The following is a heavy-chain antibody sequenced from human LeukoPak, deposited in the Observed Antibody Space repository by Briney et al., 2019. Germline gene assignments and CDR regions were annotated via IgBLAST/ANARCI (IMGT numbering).Heavy chain of an antibody. V-gene: IGHV4-59*08. J-gene: IGHJ3*02. CDR3: ARQQDMITFGGVIVRNAFDI. CDR1: GGSISSYY. CDR2: IYYSGST. D-gene: IGHD3-16*02. Sequence: SETLSLTCTVSGGSISSYYWSWIRQPPGKGLEWIGYIYYSGSTNYNPSLKSRVTISVDTSKNQFSLKLSSVTAADTAVYYCARQQDMITFGGVIVRNAFDIWGQGTMVTVSS.